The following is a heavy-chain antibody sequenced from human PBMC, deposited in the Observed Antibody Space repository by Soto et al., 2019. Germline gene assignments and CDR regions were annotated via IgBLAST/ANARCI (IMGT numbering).Heavy chain of an antibody. CDR1: GGTINSGDYF. D-gene: IGHD5-12*01. V-gene: IGHV4-30-4*01. CDR2: IFYTGST. CDR3: ARVKATLYRHYYFDY. Sequence: PSETLSLTCSVSGGTINSGDYFWSWIRQPPGKGLEWIGSIFYTGSTYYSPSLKSRASMSMDTSNNLFSLSLRSLTAADTAVYFCARVKATLYRHYYFDYWGQGTPVTVSS. J-gene: IGHJ4*02.